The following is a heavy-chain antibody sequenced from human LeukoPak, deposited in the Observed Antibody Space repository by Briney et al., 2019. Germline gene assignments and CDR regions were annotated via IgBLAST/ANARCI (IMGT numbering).Heavy chain of an antibody. CDR1: GFTFSSYA. Sequence: GGSLRLSCAASGFTFSSYAMHWVRQAPGKGLEWVAVISYDGSNKYYADSVKGRFIISRDNSKNTLYLQMNSLRAEDTAVYYCARDTELDPWGQGTLVTVSS. D-gene: IGHD1-14*01. CDR3: ARDTELDP. CDR2: ISYDGSNK. J-gene: IGHJ5*02. V-gene: IGHV3-30-3*01.